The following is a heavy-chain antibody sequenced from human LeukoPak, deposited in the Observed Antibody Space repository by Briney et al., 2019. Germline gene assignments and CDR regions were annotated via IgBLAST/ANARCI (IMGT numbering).Heavy chain of an antibody. CDR2: IYYSGST. D-gene: IGHD3-9*01. CDR3: AREDILTGYEDY. Sequence: CXVXXGXXXXGDXXWSWIRQPPGKGLXXIGYIYYSGSTYYNPSLKSRVTISVDTSKNQFSLKLSSVTAADTAVYYCAREDILTGYEDYWGQGTLVTVSS. CDR1: XGXXXXGDXX. V-gene: IGHV4-30-4*01. J-gene: IGHJ4*02.